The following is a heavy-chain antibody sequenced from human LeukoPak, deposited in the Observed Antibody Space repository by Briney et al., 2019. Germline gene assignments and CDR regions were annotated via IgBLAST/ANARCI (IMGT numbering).Heavy chain of an antibody. CDR2: ISANNGNT. CDR3: ARGGSYALDY. Sequence: ASVKVSCKASGYTFTSYGISWVRQATGQGLEWMGWISANNGNTNYAQKLQGRVTMTTDTSTRTAYMELRRLRSDGTAVYYCARGGSYALDYWGQGTLVTVSS. V-gene: IGHV1-18*01. CDR1: GYTFTSYG. J-gene: IGHJ4*02. D-gene: IGHD2-2*01.